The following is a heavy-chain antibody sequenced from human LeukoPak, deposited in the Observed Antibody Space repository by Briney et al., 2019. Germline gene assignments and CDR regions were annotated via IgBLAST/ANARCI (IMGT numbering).Heavy chain of an antibody. D-gene: IGHD3-3*01. V-gene: IGHV3-30*02. CDR1: GLTFSTYG. CDR2: IRHDGGNQ. CDR3: AKDLRSGLSDY. Sequence: GGSLRLSCAASGLTFSTYGMHWVRQAPGKGLEWVTFIRHDGGNQYYADSVKGRFTISRDNSKNTLFLQMNSLRADDTAVYYCAKDLRSGLSDYWGQGTLVTVSS. J-gene: IGHJ4*02.